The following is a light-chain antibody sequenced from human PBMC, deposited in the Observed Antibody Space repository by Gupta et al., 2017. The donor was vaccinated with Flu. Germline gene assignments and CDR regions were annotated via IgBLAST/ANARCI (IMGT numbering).Light chain of an antibody. CDR3: KQYVNPPHT. CDR1: QDISNS. J-gene: IGKJ4*01. CDR2: DAS. V-gene: IGKV1-33*01. Sequence: ASVGDRVTITCQASQDISNSLHWYEQKPGIAPTLLIYDASHLDTGVRSRFRGSRSGTDFTFTIRSLPPEAIATYSCKQYVNPPHTFGVG.